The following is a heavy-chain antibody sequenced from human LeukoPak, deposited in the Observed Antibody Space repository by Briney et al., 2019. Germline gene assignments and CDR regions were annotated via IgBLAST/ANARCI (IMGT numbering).Heavy chain of an antibody. J-gene: IGHJ4*02. CDR3: AKDKGGRKWLVFHFDY. CDR1: GFTLSSYA. Sequence: GGSLRLSCAASGFTLSSYAMRWVRQAPAKGLEWGSAISGSGGSTYYADSANGRFTISRDNAKNTLYLQMNSLRAADTAVYYCAKDKGGRKWLVFHFDYWGQGTLVTVSS. CDR2: ISGSGGST. V-gene: IGHV3-23*01. D-gene: IGHD6-19*01.